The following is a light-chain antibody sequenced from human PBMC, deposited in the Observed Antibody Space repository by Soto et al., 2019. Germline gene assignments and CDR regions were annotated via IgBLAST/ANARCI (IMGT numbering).Light chain of an antibody. V-gene: IGKV2-30*01. CDR1: QSLVYSDGNTY. Sequence: EVVMTQSPLSLPVTLGQPASISCRSSQSLVYSDGNTYLNWFQQRPGQSPRRLLSNVSNRDSGGLNSCSAGATGTDFTQKISRVEAEEDGVYYYSQGSWTCGKGTKVEIK. CDR3: SQGSWT. CDR2: NVS. J-gene: IGKJ1*01.